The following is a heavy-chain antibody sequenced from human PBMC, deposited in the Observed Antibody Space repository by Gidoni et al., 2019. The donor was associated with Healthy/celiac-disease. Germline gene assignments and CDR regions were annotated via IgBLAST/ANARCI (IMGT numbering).Heavy chain of an antibody. V-gene: IGHV3-23*01. J-gene: IGHJ4*02. CDR3: AKDLIVVVTAIWTFDY. CDR1: GFTFSSYA. D-gene: IGHD2-21*02. Sequence: EVQLLESGGGLVQPGGSLRLSCAASGFTFSSYAMSWGRQAPGKGLEGVSAISGSGGSTYYADSVKGRFTISRDNSKNTLYLQMNSLRAEDTAVYYCAKDLIVVVTAIWTFDYWGQGTLVTVSS. CDR2: ISGSGGST.